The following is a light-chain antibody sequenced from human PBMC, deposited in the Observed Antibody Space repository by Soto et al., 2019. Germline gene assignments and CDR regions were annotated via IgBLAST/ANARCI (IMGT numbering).Light chain of an antibody. J-gene: IGKJ1*01. CDR2: SAS. V-gene: IGKV3-20*01. CDR3: QQYGSSPQT. Sequence: EIVMTQSPATLSVSPGERATLSCRASQSVSSSHLAWYQQKPGQAPRLLIYSASSRATGIPDRFSGSGSGTDFALTISRLEPEDSAVYYCQQYGSSPQTFGQGTKVDIK. CDR1: QSVSSSH.